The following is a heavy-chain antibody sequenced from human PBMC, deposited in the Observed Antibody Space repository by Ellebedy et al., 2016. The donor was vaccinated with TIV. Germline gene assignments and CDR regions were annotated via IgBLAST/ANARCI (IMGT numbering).Heavy chain of an antibody. CDR3: ARRRYSSGWYNWFDP. CDR2: IYYSGST. V-gene: IGHV4-39*01. D-gene: IGHD6-19*01. J-gene: IGHJ5*02. CDR1: GGSISSSSYY. Sequence: MPSETLSLTCTVSGGSISSSSYYWGWIRQPPGKGLEWIGSIYYSGSTYYNPSLKSRVTISVDTSKNQFSLKLSYVTAADTAVYYCARRRYSSGWYNWFDPWGQGTLVTVSS.